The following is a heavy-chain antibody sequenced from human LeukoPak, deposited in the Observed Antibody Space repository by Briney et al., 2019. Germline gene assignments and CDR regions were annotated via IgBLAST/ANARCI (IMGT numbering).Heavy chain of an antibody. V-gene: IGHV4-34*01. J-gene: IGHJ6*02. CDR1: GGSFSGYL. D-gene: IGHD1-14*01. CDR2: INYNGEIT. Sequence: SETLSLTCTVSGGSFSGYLWSWLRQAPGKGLEWIGEINYNGEITNYNPSLKSRLTMSVDTPKSQFSLKLSSVTAADTAVYYCTRSGLTGMRKYARPDYYYYGMDVWGQGTAVTVSS. CDR3: TRSGLTGMRKYARPDYYYYGMDV.